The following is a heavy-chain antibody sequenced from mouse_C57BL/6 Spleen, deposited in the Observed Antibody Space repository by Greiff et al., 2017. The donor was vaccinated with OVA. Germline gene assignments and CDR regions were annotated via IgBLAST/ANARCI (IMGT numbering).Heavy chain of an antibody. V-gene: IGHV5-17*01. J-gene: IGHJ2*01. CDR3: ARDWDGDY. CDR1: GFTFSDYG. Sequence: EVHLVESGGGLVKPGGSLKLSCAASGFTFSDYGMHWVRQAPEKGLEWVAYISRGSSTIYYADTVKGRFTFSRDTAKNTLFLQMTSLRAEDTAMYYCARDWDGDYWGQGTTRTVSS. CDR2: ISRGSSTI. D-gene: IGHD4-1*01.